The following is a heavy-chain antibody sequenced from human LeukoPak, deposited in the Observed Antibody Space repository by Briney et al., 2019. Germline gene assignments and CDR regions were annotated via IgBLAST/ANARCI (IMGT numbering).Heavy chain of an antibody. V-gene: IGHV3-30*02. J-gene: IGHJ4*02. D-gene: IGHD3-22*01. Sequence: GGSLRLSCAASGFTFSTYGMHWVRQAPGEGLEWVAFIRYDGSNKYSADSVKGRFTISRDNSKNTLFLQMNGLRSEDTAVYYCARAYYYDSKFDYWGQGTLVTVSS. CDR2: IRYDGSNK. CDR3: ARAYYYDSKFDY. CDR1: GFTFSTYG.